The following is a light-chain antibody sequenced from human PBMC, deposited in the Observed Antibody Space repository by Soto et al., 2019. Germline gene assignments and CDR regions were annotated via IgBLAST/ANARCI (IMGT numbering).Light chain of an antibody. CDR3: QQRSNWPPT. J-gene: IGKJ1*01. CDR1: QTVSSY. Sequence: EIVLTQSPGTLSLSPGERATLSCRASQTVSSYLACYQQKPGQAPRLLIYDASNRATGIPARFSGSGSGTDFTLTISSLDPEDFAVYYCQQRSNWPPTFGQGTKVDI. V-gene: IGKV3-11*01. CDR2: DAS.